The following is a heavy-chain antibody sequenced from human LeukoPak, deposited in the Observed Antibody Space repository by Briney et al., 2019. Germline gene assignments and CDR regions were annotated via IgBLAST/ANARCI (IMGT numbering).Heavy chain of an antibody. Sequence: SVKVSCKASGYTFTGYYMHWVRQAPGQGLEWMGRIIPILGIANYAQKFQGRVTITADKSTSTAYMELSSLRSEDTAVYYCERDPDIVVVPAATRYFQHWGQGTLVTVSS. V-gene: IGHV1-69*04. J-gene: IGHJ1*01. CDR2: IIPILGIA. CDR3: ERDPDIVVVPAATRYFQH. CDR1: GYTFTGYY. D-gene: IGHD2-2*01.